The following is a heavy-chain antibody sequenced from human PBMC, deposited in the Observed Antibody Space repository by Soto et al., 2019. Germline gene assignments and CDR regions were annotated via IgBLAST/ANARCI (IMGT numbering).Heavy chain of an antibody. CDR1: GYSFTSYW. J-gene: IGHJ6*02. V-gene: IGHV5-10-1*01. D-gene: IGHD6-19*01. CDR3: AGHPAYSSGWYDHYHHGMDA. Sequence: PGGSLKISCKGSGYSFTSYWINWVRQMPGKGLGGRVRIEPSDSYTNYSPSFQGHVTILAGKSNSTAYLHWSSLKAPDTPSFHSAGHPAYSSGWYDHYHHGMDAWGQGTTATASS. CDR2: IEPSDSYT.